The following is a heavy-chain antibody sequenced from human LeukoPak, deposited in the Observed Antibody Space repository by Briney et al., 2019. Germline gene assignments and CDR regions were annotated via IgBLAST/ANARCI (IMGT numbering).Heavy chain of an antibody. CDR3: ARDFSGYDPVEYCSGGSCD. CDR2: ISSSGSTI. Sequence: PGGSLRLSCAASGFTFSDYYMSWIRQAPGKGLEWVSYISSSGSTIYYADSVKGRFTISRDNAKNSLYLQMNSLRAKDTAVYYCARDFSGYDPVEYCSGGSCDWGQGTLVTVSS. J-gene: IGHJ4*02. D-gene: IGHD2-15*01. CDR1: GFTFSDYY. V-gene: IGHV3-11*01.